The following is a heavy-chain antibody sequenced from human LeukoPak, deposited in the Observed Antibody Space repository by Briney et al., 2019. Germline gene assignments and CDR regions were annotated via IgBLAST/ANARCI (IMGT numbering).Heavy chain of an antibody. J-gene: IGHJ3*02. CDR1: GFTFSSYG. V-gene: IGHV3-33*01. Sequence: PGGSLRLSCAASGFTFSSYGMHWVRQAPGKGLEWVAVIWYDGSNEYYADSVKGRFTISRDNSKNTLYLQMNSLRAEDTAVYYCARAYIVYAFDIWGQGTMVTVSS. CDR2: IWYDGSNE. CDR3: ARAYIVYAFDI. D-gene: IGHD2/OR15-2a*01.